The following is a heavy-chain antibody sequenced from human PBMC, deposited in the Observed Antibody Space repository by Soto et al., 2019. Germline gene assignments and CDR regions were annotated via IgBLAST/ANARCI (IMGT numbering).Heavy chain of an antibody. CDR1: GGSISSGDYY. V-gene: IGHV4-30-4*02. D-gene: IGHD3-9*01. J-gene: IGHJ6*02. Sequence: SETLSLTCTVSGGSISSGDYYWSWIRQPPGKGLEWIGYIYYSGSTNYNPSLKSRVTISVDTSKNQFSLKLSSVTAADTALYYCGGSILTGYYNGMDVWGQGTTVTVSS. CDR3: GGSILTGYYNGMDV. CDR2: IYYSGST.